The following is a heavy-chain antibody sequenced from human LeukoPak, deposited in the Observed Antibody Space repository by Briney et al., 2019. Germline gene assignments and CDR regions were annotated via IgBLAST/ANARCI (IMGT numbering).Heavy chain of an antibody. V-gene: IGHV4-4*07. CDR1: GGSMNPYT. Sequence: SETLSLTCTVSGGSMNPYTRTWIRQPAGKGLEWIGRSYTSGTTNYNRSLESRVTMSVDTSKNQFSLKLTSVTVADTAVYYCARGNNWNDHDAFDIWGQGTLVTVSS. J-gene: IGHJ3*02. CDR3: ARGNNWNDHDAFDI. D-gene: IGHD1-1*01. CDR2: SYTSGTT.